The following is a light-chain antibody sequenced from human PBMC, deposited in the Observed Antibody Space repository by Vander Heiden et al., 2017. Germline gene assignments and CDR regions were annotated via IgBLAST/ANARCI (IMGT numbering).Light chain of an antibody. CDR2: DSS. J-gene: IGKJ2*03. CDR3: QQYAKSIGS. Sequence: IMLTQPPGTMSLSPGERATLSCRASQRVSNNYVAWYQQKPGQAPRLLIYDSSTRATDIPDRFSGSGSETDFTLTISTLEPDDFGVYYCQQYAKSIGSFGQGTKLEI. V-gene: IGKV3-20*01. CDR1: QRVSNNY.